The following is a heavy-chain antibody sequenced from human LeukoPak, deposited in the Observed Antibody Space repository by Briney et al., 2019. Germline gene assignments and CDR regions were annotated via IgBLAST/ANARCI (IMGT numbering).Heavy chain of an antibody. D-gene: IGHD2-15*01. V-gene: IGHV4-59*08. Sequence: SSETLSLTCTVSGGSISSYYWSWIRQPPGKGLEWIGYIYYSGSTNYNPSLKSRVTISVDTSKNQFSLKLSSVTAADTAVYYCARGAHRINWFDPWGQGTLVTVSS. CDR2: IYYSGST. CDR3: ARGAHRINWFDP. J-gene: IGHJ5*02. CDR1: GGSISSYY.